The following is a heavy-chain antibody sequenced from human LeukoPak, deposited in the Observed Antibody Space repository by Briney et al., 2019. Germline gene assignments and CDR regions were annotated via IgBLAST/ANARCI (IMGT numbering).Heavy chain of an antibody. CDR3: ARGSGSYDYYYYYMDV. Sequence: GGSLRLSCAASGFTFSSYGMSWVRQAPGKGLEWVSYISSSGSTIYYADSVKGRFTISRDNAKNSLYLQMNSLRAEDTAVYYCARGSGSYDYYYYYMDVWGKGTTVTISS. CDR1: GFTFSSYG. J-gene: IGHJ6*03. CDR2: ISSSGSTI. V-gene: IGHV3-48*04. D-gene: IGHD3-10*01.